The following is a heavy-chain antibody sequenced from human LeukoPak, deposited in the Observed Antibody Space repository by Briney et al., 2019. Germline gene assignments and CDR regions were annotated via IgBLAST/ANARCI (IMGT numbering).Heavy chain of an antibody. J-gene: IGHJ4*02. Sequence: GGSLRLSCAASGFTFSSYSMNWVRQAPGKGLEWVSYISSSGSTIYYADSVKGRFTISRDNAKNSLYLQMNSLRAEDTAVYYCARGGVVPFYDSSGYYSRWGQGTLVTVSS. CDR3: ARGGVVPFYDSSGYYSR. V-gene: IGHV3-48*04. CDR2: ISSSGSTI. CDR1: GFTFSSYS. D-gene: IGHD3-22*01.